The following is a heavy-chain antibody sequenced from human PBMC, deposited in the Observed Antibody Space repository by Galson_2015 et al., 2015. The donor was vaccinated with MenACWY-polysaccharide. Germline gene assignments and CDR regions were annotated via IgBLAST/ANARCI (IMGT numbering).Heavy chain of an antibody. CDR1: GYTFPSYG. D-gene: IGHD4-17*01. V-gene: IGHV1-18*01. J-gene: IGHJ4*02. Sequence: SVKVSCKASGYTFPSYGISWVRQAPGQGLEWMGWISVYNGNTKYAQNLQGRVTMTTDTSTSTAYMGLRSLRSDDTAVYYCARDFLSTVTTRPGYWGQGTLVTVSS. CDR2: ISVYNGNT. CDR3: ARDFLSTVTTRPGY.